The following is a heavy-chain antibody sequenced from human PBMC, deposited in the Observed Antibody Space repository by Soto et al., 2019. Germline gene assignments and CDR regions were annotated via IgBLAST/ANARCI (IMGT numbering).Heavy chain of an antibody. Sequence: GGSLRLSCAASGFTFSNAWMNWVRQAPGKGLEWVGRIKSKTDGGTTDYAAPVKGRLIISRDDSKNTLYLQMNSLKTEDTAVYYCITYPSYSSGWFGWGQGTLVTVSS. V-gene: IGHV3-15*07. J-gene: IGHJ4*02. CDR1: GFTFSNAW. CDR2: IKSKTDGGTT. D-gene: IGHD6-19*01. CDR3: ITYPSYSSGWFG.